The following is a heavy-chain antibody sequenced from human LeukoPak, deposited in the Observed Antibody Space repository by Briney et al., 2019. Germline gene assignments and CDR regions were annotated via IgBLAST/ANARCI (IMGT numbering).Heavy chain of an antibody. CDR2: IWYDGTNI. Sequence: PGTSLRLSCAASGISFSSHGMHWVRQAPGKGLERVAVIWYDGTNIYYADSVKGRFTISRDNSKNTLYLQMNSLRAEDTALYYCARARNDYDSNGFSFLDFWGQGTLVTVSS. J-gene: IGHJ4*02. CDR3: ARARNDYDSNGFSFLDF. CDR1: GISFSSHG. V-gene: IGHV3-33*01. D-gene: IGHD3-22*01.